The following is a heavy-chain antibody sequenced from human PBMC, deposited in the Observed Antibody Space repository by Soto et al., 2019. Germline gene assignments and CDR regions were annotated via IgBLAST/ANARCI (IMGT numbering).Heavy chain of an antibody. CDR2: IDPSDSYT. J-gene: IGHJ4*02. Sequence: GEPLKISCKGSGYSFTSYWISWVRQMPGKGLEWMGRIDPSDSYTNYSPSFQGHVTISADKSISTAYLQWSSLKASDTAMYYCARLTGTTNPPGYWGQGTLVTVSS. CDR1: GYSFTSYW. D-gene: IGHD1-20*01. V-gene: IGHV5-10-1*01. CDR3: ARLTGTTNPPGY.